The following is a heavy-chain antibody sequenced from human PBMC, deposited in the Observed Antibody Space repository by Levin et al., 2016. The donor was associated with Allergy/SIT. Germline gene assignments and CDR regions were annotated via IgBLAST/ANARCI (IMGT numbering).Heavy chain of an antibody. Sequence: SETLSLTCAVSGDSISSINYCWGWIRQAPGKGLEWIGYIFYSGFTTYNPSLKSRITMSVDTSKNQFSLKLNSVTAADTAIYYCARGPHSVGSGAPLRGSFDFWGQGALVTVSS. V-gene: IGHV4-61*05. CDR2: IFYSGFT. D-gene: IGHD1-26*01. J-gene: IGHJ4*02. CDR3: ARGPHSVGSGAPLRGSFDF. CDR1: GDSISSINYC.